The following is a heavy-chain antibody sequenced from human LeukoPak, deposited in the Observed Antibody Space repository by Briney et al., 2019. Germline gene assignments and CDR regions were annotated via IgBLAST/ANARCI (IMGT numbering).Heavy chain of an antibody. CDR1: GFTFSSYA. Sequence: GSLSLSCAASGFTFSSYAMSWVRQAPGKGLEWVSAISGSGGSTYYADSVKGRFTISRDNSKNTLYLQMNSLRAEDTAVYYCAKGYDYVWGSSLNWFDPWGQGTLVTVSS. CDR2: ISGSGGST. J-gene: IGHJ5*02. CDR3: AKGYDYVWGSSLNWFDP. V-gene: IGHV3-23*01. D-gene: IGHD3-16*01.